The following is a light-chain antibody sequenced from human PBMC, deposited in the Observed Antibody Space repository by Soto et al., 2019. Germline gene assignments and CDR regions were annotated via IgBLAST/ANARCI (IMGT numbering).Light chain of an antibody. CDR1: SSNIGAGYD. J-gene: IGLJ2*01. CDR3: QSYDSSLSGSGV. CDR2: GNN. V-gene: IGLV1-40*01. Sequence: QSVLTQPPSVSGAPGQRVTISCTGSSSNIGAGYDVHWYQQLPGTAPKLLIYGNNNRPSGVPDRVSGSKSGTSASLAITGLQAEDEGDYYCQSYDSSLSGSGVFGGGTKVTVL.